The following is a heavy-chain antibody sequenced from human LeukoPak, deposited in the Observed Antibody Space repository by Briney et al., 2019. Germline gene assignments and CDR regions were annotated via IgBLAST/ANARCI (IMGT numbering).Heavy chain of an antibody. CDR3: ASGGPKLGILSDYDY. J-gene: IGHJ4*02. V-gene: IGHV3-21*01. Sequence: PGGSLRLSCAASGFTFSSYGMNWVRQAPGKGLEWVSSISSSSSYIYYADSVKGRFTISRDNAKNSLYLQMNSLRAEDTAVYYCASGGPKLGILSDYDYWGQGTLVTVSS. CDR2: ISSSSSYI. D-gene: IGHD7-27*01. CDR1: GFTFSSYG.